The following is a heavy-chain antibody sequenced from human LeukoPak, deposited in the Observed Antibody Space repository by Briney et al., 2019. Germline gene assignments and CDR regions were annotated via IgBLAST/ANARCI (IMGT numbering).Heavy chain of an antibody. V-gene: IGHV4-59*01. Sequence: SETLSLTCTVSGGSISSYYWSWIRQPPTKGLECIGYIYYNGSTNYNPSLKGRVNISVDTSKNQFSLKPSSVTAADTAVYYCARVDYDFWSGYSSFDYWGQGTLV. D-gene: IGHD3-3*01. CDR2: IYYNGST. CDR1: GGSISSYY. J-gene: IGHJ4*02. CDR3: ARVDYDFWSGYSSFDY.